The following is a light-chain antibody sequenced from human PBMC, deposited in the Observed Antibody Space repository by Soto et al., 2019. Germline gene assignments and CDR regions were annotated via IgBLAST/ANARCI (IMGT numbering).Light chain of an antibody. CDR1: GSNIGTNT. CDR3: SSYTTSSTRV. V-gene: IGLV1-44*01. CDR2: LDN. J-gene: IGLJ1*01. Sequence: QSVLTQPPSASGTPGQWVTISCSGSGSNIGTNTVNWYRQLPGTAPKLLIYLDNQRPSGVPDRFSGSKSGTSASLAISGLQSEDEADYYCSSYTTSSTRVFGTGTKLTVL.